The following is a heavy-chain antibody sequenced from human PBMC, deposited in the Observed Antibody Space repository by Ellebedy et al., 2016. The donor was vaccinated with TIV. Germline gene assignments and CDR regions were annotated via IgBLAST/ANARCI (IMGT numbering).Heavy chain of an antibody. J-gene: IGHJ4*02. CDR1: GFTFRNAW. D-gene: IGHD6-19*01. CDR3: TTTSGWYKVFDY. V-gene: IGHV3-15*01. Sequence: GESLKISCAASGFTFRNAWMSWVRQAPGKGLEWVGRIKSEADGGTTDYAAPVNGRFTISRDDSKNTLYLQMNSLKTEDTAVYYCTTTSGWYKVFDYWGQGTLVTVSP. CDR2: IKSEADGGTT.